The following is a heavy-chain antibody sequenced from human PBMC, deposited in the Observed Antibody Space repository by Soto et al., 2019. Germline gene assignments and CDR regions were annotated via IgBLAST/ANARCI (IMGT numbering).Heavy chain of an antibody. CDR1: GYSFTSYW. CDR3: ARPNQYYHDSSGTRDFDI. D-gene: IGHD3-22*01. V-gene: IGHV5-51*01. Sequence: GGSLKISCKGSGYSFTSYWIGWVRQMPGKGLEWMGIIYPGDSDTRYSPSFQGQVTISADKSISTAYLQWSSLKASDTAMYYCARPNQYYHDSSGTRDFDIWGPGPMVTVSS. CDR2: IYPGDSDT. J-gene: IGHJ3*02.